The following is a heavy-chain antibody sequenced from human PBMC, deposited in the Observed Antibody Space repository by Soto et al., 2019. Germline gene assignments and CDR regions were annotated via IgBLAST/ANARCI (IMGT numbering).Heavy chain of an antibody. J-gene: IGHJ3*02. CDR2: IKKDGSNK. Sequence: EVQLVESGGGLVQPGGSLRLSCEASGFNFGSYWMTWVRQAPGKGLEWVANIKKDGSNKSYLDSVRGRFTISRDNAKNSLYLQINRLRAEDTALYYCARDVSPGSSSLYLDAFDMWGQGTMVTVSS. CDR1: GFNFGSYW. D-gene: IGHD6-13*01. V-gene: IGHV3-7*05. CDR3: ARDVSPGSSSLYLDAFDM.